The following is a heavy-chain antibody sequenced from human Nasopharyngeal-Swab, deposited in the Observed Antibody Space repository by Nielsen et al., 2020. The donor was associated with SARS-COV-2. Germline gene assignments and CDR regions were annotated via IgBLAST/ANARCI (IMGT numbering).Heavy chain of an antibody. Sequence: SETLSLTCTVSGDSIAYSTFYWGWIRQPPGKGLEWIGNIYYNGNTYQNPSLKSRLTISVDKSKNQFSLQLNSVTAADTAVYYCVRSSSWYYFDYWAQGTQVTVSS. D-gene: IGHD6-13*01. V-gene: IGHV4-39*01. CDR2: IYYNGNT. CDR1: GDSIAYSTFY. CDR3: VRSSSWYYFDY. J-gene: IGHJ4*02.